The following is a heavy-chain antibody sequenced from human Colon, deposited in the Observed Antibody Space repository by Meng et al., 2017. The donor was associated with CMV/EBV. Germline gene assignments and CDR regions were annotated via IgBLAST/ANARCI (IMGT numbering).Heavy chain of an antibody. D-gene: IGHD4/OR15-4a*01. CDR3: YGAGGGSY. CDR2: LYGDGIT. J-gene: IGHJ4*02. V-gene: IGHV3-53*01. CDR1: GFTVSDNH. Sequence: GGSLRLSCAVSGFTVSDNHVNWVRQAPGKGLEWVSTLYGDGITAYADSVKGRFTVPRDTSKNTVYLQVNSLRADDTAVYYCYGAGGGSYWGQGTVVTVSS.